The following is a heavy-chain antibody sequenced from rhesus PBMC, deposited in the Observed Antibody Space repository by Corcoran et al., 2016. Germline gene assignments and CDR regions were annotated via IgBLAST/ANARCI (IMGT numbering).Heavy chain of an antibody. CDR1: GGSVSSSNW. D-gene: IGHD3-16*01. J-gene: IGHJ4*01. CDR3: ARDHYYSRSYHYFDY. CDR2: IYGSGGGT. V-gene: IGHV4-93*01. Sequence: QVQLPESGPAVVKPSETLSLPCAVSGGSVSSSNWWSWLRQSPGKGLEWIGAIYGSGGGTADSPSLKSRVTISKDTSKNHCSLKLSSVTAADTAVYYCARDHYYSRSYHYFDYWGQGVLVTVSS.